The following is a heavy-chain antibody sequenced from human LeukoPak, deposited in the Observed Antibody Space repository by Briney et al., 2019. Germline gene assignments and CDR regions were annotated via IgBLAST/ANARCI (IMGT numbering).Heavy chain of an antibody. J-gene: IGHJ5*02. D-gene: IGHD1-1*01. CDR2: IKSDGSST. CDR3: ARGVAGNWFDP. CDR1: GLNFSIYW. V-gene: IGHV3-74*01. Sequence: GGSLTLLCAPSGLNFSIYWMQWARHAPGKGLVGVSHIKSDGSSTIYPDSVKGRFTISRGNAKNTLYLQMNSLRAEDTAVYYCARGVAGNWFDPWGQGTLVTVSS.